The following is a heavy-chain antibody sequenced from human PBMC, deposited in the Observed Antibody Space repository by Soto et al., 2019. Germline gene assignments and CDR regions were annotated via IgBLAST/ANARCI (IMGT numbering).Heavy chain of an antibody. J-gene: IGHJ4*02. V-gene: IGHV4-39*01. CDR3: ARHEFHSQISGTYLDY. CDR2: IYYTGST. Sequence: QLQLQESGPGLVKPSETLSLTCTVSGVSISSSNYHWGWIRQLPGQGLEWIGSIYYTGSTNYNPARKTRGTLSADTSKNQFALRLSSVIAAETAVYYCARHEFHSQISGTYLDYWGQGTLVTVSS. CDR1: GVSISSSNYH. D-gene: IGHD3-10*01.